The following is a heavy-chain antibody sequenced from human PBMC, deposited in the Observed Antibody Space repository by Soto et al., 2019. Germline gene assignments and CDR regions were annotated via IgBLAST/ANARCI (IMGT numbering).Heavy chain of an antibody. D-gene: IGHD1-26*01. CDR2: INPNSGGT. V-gene: IGHV1-2*02. CDR1: GYTFTGYY. CDR3: ASLHSGSYYIDY. J-gene: IGHJ4*02. Sequence: QVQLVQSGAEVKKPGASVKVSCKASGYTFTGYYMHWVRQAPGQGLEWMGWINPNSGGTNYAQKCQGRVTMTRDTCISTAYLDVSGLISDDMTVYYCASLHSGSYYIDYWVQGSLVTVS.